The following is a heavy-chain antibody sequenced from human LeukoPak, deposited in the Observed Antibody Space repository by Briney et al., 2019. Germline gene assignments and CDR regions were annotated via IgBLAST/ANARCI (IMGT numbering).Heavy chain of an antibody. Sequence: TGGSLRLSCATSGFTFSAYSMIWVRQTPGKGLECLSYITSSSGSIHYADSVRGRFTVSRDNAKNSLYLQMNSLRDEDTAVYYCARDPGYSRPSSYGYFDHWGQGTLATVSS. CDR2: ITSSSGSI. V-gene: IGHV3-48*02. CDR3: ARDPGYSRPSSYGYFDH. CDR1: GFTFSAYS. J-gene: IGHJ4*02. D-gene: IGHD1-26*01.